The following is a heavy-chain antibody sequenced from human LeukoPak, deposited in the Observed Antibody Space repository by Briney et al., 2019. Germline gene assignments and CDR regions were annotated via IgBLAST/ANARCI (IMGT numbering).Heavy chain of an antibody. V-gene: IGHV1-2*02. CDR2: INPNSGGT. D-gene: IGHD1-26*01. J-gene: IGHJ3*02. Sequence: ASVKVSCKASGYTFTGYYMHWVRQAPGQGLEWMGWINPNSGGTNYAQTFQGRVTMTRDTSISTDYMELSRLRSDDTAVYYCARIRGIVGDYDAFDIWGQGTMVTVSS. CDR1: GYTFTGYY. CDR3: ARIRGIVGDYDAFDI.